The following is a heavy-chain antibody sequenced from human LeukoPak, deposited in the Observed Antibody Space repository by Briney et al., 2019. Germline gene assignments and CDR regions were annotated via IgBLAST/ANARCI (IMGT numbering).Heavy chain of an antibody. V-gene: IGHV1-69*13. Sequence: ASVKVSCKASGGTFSSYAISWVRQAPGQGLEWMGGIIPIFGTANYAQKFQGRVTITADESTSTAYMELSSLRSEDTAVYYCARTQSYYGSGSYYNGFDYWGQGTLVTVSS. D-gene: IGHD3-10*01. CDR3: ARTQSYYGSGSYYNGFDY. CDR1: GGTFSSYA. J-gene: IGHJ4*02. CDR2: IIPIFGTA.